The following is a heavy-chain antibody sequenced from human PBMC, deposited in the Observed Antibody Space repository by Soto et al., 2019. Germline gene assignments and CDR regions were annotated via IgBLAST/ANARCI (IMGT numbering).Heavy chain of an antibody. CDR3: ARDLVVVVPAANTPYYYYGMDV. D-gene: IGHD2-2*01. CDR1: GGTFSSYA. CDR2: IIPIFGTA. Sequence: SVKVSCKASGGTFSSYAISWVRQAPGQGLEWMGGIIPIFGTANYAQKFQGRVTITADKSTSTAYMELSSLRSEDTAVYYCARDLVVVVPAANTPYYYYGMDVWGQGITVTVSS. J-gene: IGHJ6*02. V-gene: IGHV1-69*06.